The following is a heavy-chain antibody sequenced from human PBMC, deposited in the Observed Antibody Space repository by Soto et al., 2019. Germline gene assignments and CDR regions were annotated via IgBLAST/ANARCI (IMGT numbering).Heavy chain of an antibody. D-gene: IGHD2-21*02. CDR1: HGYA. J-gene: IGHJ6*02. CDR2: ISSDGSNK. Sequence: XGCLRLSFPAFHGYAMHWIRQAPGKGREWVAVISSDGSNKFYADSVKGRFTLSRDISKNTMYLQKNSLRGEDTAVYYCAKSRITGDTLYYYYGLDFRDQGTTVTVSS. V-gene: IGHV3-30-3*02. CDR3: AKSRITGDTLYYYYGLDF.